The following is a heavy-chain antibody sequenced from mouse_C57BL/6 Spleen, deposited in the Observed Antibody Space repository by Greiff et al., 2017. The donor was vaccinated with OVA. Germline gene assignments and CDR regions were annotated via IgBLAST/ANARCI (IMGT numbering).Heavy chain of an antibody. D-gene: IGHD2-4*01. J-gene: IGHJ3*01. CDR2: IYPGDGDT. CDR3: AGDYDGWFAY. V-gene: IGHV1-82*01. Sequence: QVHVKQSGPELVKPGASVKISCKASGYAFSSSWMNWVKQRPGKGLEWIGRIYPGDGDTNYNGKFKGKATLTADKSSSTAYMLLSSLTSEDSAVYFCAGDYDGWFAYWGQGTLVTVSA. CDR1: GYAFSSSW.